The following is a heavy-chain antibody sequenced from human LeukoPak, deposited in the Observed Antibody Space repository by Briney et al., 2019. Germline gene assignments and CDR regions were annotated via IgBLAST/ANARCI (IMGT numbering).Heavy chain of an antibody. V-gene: IGHV3-48*03. Sequence: AGGSLRLSCAASGFSFSNYEMNWVRQAPGKGLEWISYISYTGSTTYQPDSVKGRFTISRDNAKNSLYLQMNSLRAEDTAVYYCARGVPKTSYYYYMDVWGKGTTVTVSS. CDR1: GFSFSNYE. D-gene: IGHD4-11*01. J-gene: IGHJ6*03. CDR2: ISYTGSTT. CDR3: ARGVPKTSYYYYMDV.